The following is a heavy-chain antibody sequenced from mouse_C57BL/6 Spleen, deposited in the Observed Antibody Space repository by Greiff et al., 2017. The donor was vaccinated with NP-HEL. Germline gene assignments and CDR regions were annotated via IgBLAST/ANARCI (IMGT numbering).Heavy chain of an antibody. CDR1: GFTFSDSY. CDR3: ARDKDYSNYVGYFDV. D-gene: IGHD2-5*01. CDR2: INYDGSST. V-gene: IGHV5-16*01. J-gene: IGHJ1*03. Sequence: EVKLMESEGGLVQPGSSMKLSCTASGFTFSDSYMAWVRQVPEKGLEWVANINYDGSSTYYLDSLKSRFIISRDNAKNILYLQMSSLKSEDTATYYCARDKDYSNYVGYFDVWGTGTTVTVSS.